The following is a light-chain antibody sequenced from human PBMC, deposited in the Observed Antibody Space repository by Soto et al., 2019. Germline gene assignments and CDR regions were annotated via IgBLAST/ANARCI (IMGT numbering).Light chain of an antibody. CDR1: SSDVGGYNY. CDR3: CSYAGSYNLG. CDR2: DVC. J-gene: IGLJ3*02. V-gene: IGLV2-11*01. Sequence: SALTQPRSVSGSPGQTVTISCTGTSSDVGGYNYVSWNQQHPGKAPKLMIYDVCKRPSVVPDRFSGSKSGNTASLTISGHQAEDEDDYYRCSYAGSYNLGFGGGTKLTVL.